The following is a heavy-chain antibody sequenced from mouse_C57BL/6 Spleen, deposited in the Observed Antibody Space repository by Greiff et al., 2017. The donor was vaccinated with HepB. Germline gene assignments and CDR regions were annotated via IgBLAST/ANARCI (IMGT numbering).Heavy chain of an antibody. Sequence: VKLQQPGAELVKPGASVKLSCKASGYTFTSYWMQWVKQRPGQGLEWIGEIDPSDSYTNYNQKFKGKATLTVDTSSSTAYMQLSSLTSEDSAVYYCARSEGLRRGFDYWGQGTTLTVSS. V-gene: IGHV1-50*01. CDR1: GYTFTSYW. D-gene: IGHD2-4*01. CDR2: IDPSDSYT. J-gene: IGHJ2*01. CDR3: ARSEGLRRGFDY.